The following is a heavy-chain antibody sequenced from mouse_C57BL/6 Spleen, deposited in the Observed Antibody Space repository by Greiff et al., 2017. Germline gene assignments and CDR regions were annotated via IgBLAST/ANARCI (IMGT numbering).Heavy chain of an antibody. CDR2: INPGSGGT. D-gene: IGHD1-1*01. J-gene: IGHJ3*01. CDR1: GYAFTNYL. V-gene: IGHV1-54*01. Sequence: VMLVESGAELVRPGTSVKVSCKASGYAFTNYLIEWVKQRPGQGLEWIGVINPGSGGTNYNEKFKGKATLTADKSSSTAYMQLSSLTSEDSAVYCWARSTTVVAPFAYWGQGTLVTVSA. CDR3: ARSTTVVAPFAY.